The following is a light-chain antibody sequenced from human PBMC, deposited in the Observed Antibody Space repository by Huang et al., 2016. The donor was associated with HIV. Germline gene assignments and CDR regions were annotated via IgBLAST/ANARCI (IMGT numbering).Light chain of an antibody. CDR2: AAS. CDR3: QQYGSSPWT. CDR1: ATVNRNL. Sequence: IVLRQSPVTLSLSPGDRPTLTRWAGATVNRNLLAWYQQKPGQAPRLLIYAASTRATGVPDRFSGGASGTDFTLTISRLEPEDFAVYYCQQYGSSPWTVGQGTKVEIK. V-gene: IGKV3-20*01. J-gene: IGKJ1*01.